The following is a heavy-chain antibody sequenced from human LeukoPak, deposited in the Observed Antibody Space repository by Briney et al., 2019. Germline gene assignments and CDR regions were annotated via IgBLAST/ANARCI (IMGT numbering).Heavy chain of an antibody. Sequence: SQTLSLTCTVSGGSISSGDYYWSWIRQPPGKGLEWIGYIYYSGSTYYNPSLKSRVTISVDTSKNQFSLKLSSVTAADTAVYYCARLPSDYGDTDYWGQGTLVTVSS. CDR2: IYYSGST. CDR3: ARLPSDYGDTDY. CDR1: GGSISSGDYY. D-gene: IGHD4-17*01. V-gene: IGHV4-30-4*01. J-gene: IGHJ4*02.